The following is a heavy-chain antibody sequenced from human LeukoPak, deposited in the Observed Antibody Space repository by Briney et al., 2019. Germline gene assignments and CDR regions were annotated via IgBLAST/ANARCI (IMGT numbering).Heavy chain of an antibody. CDR3: ARESVSTNTFDY. J-gene: IGHJ4*02. CDR2: INPNSGGT. CDR1: GYTFTGYY. Sequence: ASVKVSCKASGYTFTGYYMHWVRQAPGQGLEWMGWINPNSGGTNYAQKFQGRVTMTRDTSISTAYMELSRLRSDDTAVYYCARESVSTNTFDYWGRGTLVTVSS. D-gene: IGHD2-2*01. V-gene: IGHV1-2*02.